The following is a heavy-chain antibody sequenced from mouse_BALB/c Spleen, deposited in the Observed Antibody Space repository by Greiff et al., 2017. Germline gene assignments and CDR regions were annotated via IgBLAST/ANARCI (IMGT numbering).Heavy chain of an antibody. V-gene: IGHV8-12*01. CDR1: GFSLSTYGMG. CDR3: ARVYYYGSSYCWFAY. CDR2: IYWDDDK. Sequence: QVTLKVSGPGILQPSQTLSLTCSFSGFSLSTYGMGVSWIRQPSGKGLEWLAHIYWDDDKRYNPSLKSRLTISKDTSSNQVFLKITSVDTADTATYYCARVYYYGSSYCWFAYWGQGTLVTVSA. J-gene: IGHJ3*01. D-gene: IGHD1-1*01.